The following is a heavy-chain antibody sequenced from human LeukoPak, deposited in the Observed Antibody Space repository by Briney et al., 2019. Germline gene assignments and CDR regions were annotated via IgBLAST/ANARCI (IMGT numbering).Heavy chain of an antibody. J-gene: IGHJ5*02. V-gene: IGHV1-8*02. D-gene: IGHD6-13*01. CDR1: GYTFTSYD. CDR3: ARGYSGSRAAGPRYWFDP. Sequence: ASVKVSCKASGYTFTSYDINWVRQATGQGLEWMGWMNPNSGNTGYAQKFQGRVTMTRNTSISTAYMELSSLRSEDTAVYYCARGYSGSRAAGPRYWFDPWGQGTWSPSPQ. CDR2: MNPNSGNT.